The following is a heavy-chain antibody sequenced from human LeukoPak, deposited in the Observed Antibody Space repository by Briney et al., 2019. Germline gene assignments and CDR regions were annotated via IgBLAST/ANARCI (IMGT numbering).Heavy chain of an antibody. D-gene: IGHD2-21*02. CDR3: TTYCGGDCQFAFDY. CDR1: GFTFSNAW. Sequence: PGGSLRLSCAASGFTFSNAWMSWVRQAPGKGLEWVGRIKSKTDGGTTDYAAPVKGRFTISRDDSKNTLYLQMNSLKTEDTAVYYCTTYCGGDCQFAFDYWGQGTLVTVSS. CDR2: IKSKTDGGTT. V-gene: IGHV3-15*01. J-gene: IGHJ4*02.